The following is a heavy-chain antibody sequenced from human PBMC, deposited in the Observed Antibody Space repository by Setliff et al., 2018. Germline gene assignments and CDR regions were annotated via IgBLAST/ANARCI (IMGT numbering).Heavy chain of an antibody. V-gene: IGHV4-34*01. CDR3: ARGRSNFWGYYFDY. CDR1: GGSFSGYY. J-gene: IGHJ4*02. CDR2: INHSGST. D-gene: IGHD3-3*01. Sequence: SETLSLTCAVYGGSFSGYYWSWVRQPPGKGLEWIGEINHSGSTNYNPSLKSRVTISVDTSKNQFSLKLSSVTAADTAVYYCARGRSNFWGYYFDYWGQGTLVTVSS.